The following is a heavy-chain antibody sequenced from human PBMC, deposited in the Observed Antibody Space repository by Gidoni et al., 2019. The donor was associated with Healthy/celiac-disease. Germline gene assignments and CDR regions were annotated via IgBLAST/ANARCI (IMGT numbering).Heavy chain of an antibody. Sequence: EVQLVATRGGVVKPAGCQRSSWPACRFTVISHWMSRVRQAPGKGLECVANVKKEGSEKYYVDSVKGRFTISRDNAKNSLYLQMHSRRGEGTAVYYCARDLASRSSGIDYWGQGTLVTVSS. CDR3: ARDLASRSSGIDY. CDR1: RFTVISHW. D-gene: IGHD6-6*01. J-gene: IGHJ4*02. CDR2: VKKEGSEK. V-gene: IGHV3-7*01.